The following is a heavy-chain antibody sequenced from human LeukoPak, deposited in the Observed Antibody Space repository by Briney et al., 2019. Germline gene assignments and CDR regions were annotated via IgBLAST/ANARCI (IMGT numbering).Heavy chain of an antibody. J-gene: IGHJ3*02. CDR2: IYTTGST. Sequence: SETLSLTCTASGGSISSYYWSWIRQPAGKGLEWIGRIYTTGSTNYNPSLKSRVTMSVDTSKNQFSLKLSSVTAADTAVYYCARLSPRTAAFDIWGQGTMVTVSS. D-gene: IGHD2/OR15-2a*01. CDR3: ARLSPRTAAFDI. CDR1: GGSISSYY. V-gene: IGHV4-4*07.